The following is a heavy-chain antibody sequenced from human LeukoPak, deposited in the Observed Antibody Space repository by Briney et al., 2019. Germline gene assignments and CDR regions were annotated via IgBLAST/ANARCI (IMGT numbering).Heavy chain of an antibody. D-gene: IGHD3-22*01. CDR3: ARDFPPYYCDSSGVSTSSQPNDY. Sequence: ASVKVSCKASGYTFTSYAMNWVRQAPGQGLEWMGWINTNTGNPTYAQGFTGRFVFSLDTSVSTAYLQISSLKAEDTAVYYCARDFPPYYCDSSGVSTSSQPNDYWGQGTLVTVSS. V-gene: IGHV7-4-1*02. CDR1: GYTFTSYA. J-gene: IGHJ4*02. CDR2: INTNTGNP.